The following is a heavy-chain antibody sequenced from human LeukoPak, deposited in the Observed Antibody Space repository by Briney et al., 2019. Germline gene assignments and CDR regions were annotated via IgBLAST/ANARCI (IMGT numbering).Heavy chain of an antibody. J-gene: IGHJ4*02. CDR2: ISGSGGST. D-gene: IGHD6-13*01. CDR3: AKEETAAGFDY. V-gene: IGHV3-23*01. Sequence: GGSVRLSCADSGFTFSSYAMSWVRPAPGKGLEWVSAISGSGGSTYYADSVKGRFTISRDNSKNTLYLQMNSLRAEDTAVYYCAKEETAAGFDYWGQGTLVTVSS. CDR1: GFTFSSYA.